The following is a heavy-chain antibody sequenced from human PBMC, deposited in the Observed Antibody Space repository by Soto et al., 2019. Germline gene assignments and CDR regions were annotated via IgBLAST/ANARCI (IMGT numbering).Heavy chain of an antibody. CDR1: GFSLSSTRVA. CDR3: AHSVVAGLGYYFDY. Sequence: QITLKESGPTLVKPTQTLTLTCTFSGFSLSSTRVAVGWIRQPPGKALEWLALIYWDDDKRYSPFLKSRLTNTQDTSKNQVVLTMTNMDPVDTATYYCAHSVVAGLGYYFDYWGQGTLVTVSS. J-gene: IGHJ4*02. D-gene: IGHD6-19*01. V-gene: IGHV2-5*02. CDR2: IYWDDDK.